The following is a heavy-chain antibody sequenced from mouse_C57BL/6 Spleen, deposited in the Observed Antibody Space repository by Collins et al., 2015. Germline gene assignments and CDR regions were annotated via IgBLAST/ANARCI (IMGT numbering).Heavy chain of an antibody. J-gene: IGHJ2*01. CDR2: ISYDGSN. V-gene: IGHV3-6*01. Sequence: DVQLQESGPGLVKPSQSLSLTCSVTGYSITSGYYWNWIRQFPGNKLEWMGYISYDGSNNYNPSLKNRISITRDTSKNQFFLKLNSVTTEDTATYYCARGPLDAYWGQGTTLTVSS. CDR3: ARGPLDAY. CDR1: GYSITSGYY.